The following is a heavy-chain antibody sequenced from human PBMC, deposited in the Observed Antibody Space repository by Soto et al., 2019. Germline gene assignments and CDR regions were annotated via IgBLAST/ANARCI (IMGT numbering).Heavy chain of an antibody. D-gene: IGHD3-22*01. Sequence: ASVKVSCTASGYSFVSYGVTWVRQAPGQGPEWMGWISPNNGNTNYAQKLQGRVTMTTETSTSTAYMELRSLRSDDTALYYCVRVIVGATGSAFDIWGQGTMVTVSS. CDR3: VRVIVGATGSAFDI. CDR1: GYSFVSYG. J-gene: IGHJ3*02. CDR2: ISPNNGNT. V-gene: IGHV1-18*01.